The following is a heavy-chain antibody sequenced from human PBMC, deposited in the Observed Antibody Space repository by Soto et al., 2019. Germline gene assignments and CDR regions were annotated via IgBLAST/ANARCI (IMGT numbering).Heavy chain of an antibody. CDR2: ISSSSSYI. CDR3: ASQVAARRGVDY. J-gene: IGHJ4*02. D-gene: IGHD6-6*01. V-gene: IGHV3-21*01. CDR1: GFTFSSYS. Sequence: GGSLRLSCAASGFTFSSYSMNWVRQAPGKGLEWVSSISSSSSYIYYADSVKGRFTISRDNAKNSLYLQMNSLRAEDTAVYYCASQVAARRGVDYWGQGTLVTVSS.